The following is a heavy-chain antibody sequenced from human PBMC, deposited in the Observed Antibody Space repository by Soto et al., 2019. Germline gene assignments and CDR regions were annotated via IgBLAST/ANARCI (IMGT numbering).Heavy chain of an antibody. J-gene: IGHJ4*02. D-gene: IGHD3-10*01. CDR1: GGSFSGYY. Sequence: QVQLQQWGAGLLKPSETLSLTCAVYGGSFSGYYWSWIRQPPGKGLEWIGEINHSGSTNYNPSLKSRVTISVDTSKNQFSLKLSSVTAADTGVYYCARERVWFGESDWGQGTLVTVSS. V-gene: IGHV4-34*01. CDR2: INHSGST. CDR3: ARERVWFGESD.